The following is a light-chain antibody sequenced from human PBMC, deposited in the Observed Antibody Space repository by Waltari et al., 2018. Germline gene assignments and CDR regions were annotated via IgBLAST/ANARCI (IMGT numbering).Light chain of an antibody. CDR1: SPNIGAGSD. CDR3: QSYDSSLSDVV. CDR2: GNS. J-gene: IGLJ2*01. V-gene: IGLV1-40*01. Sequence: QSVLTQPPSVSGAPGQRVTIPCTGSSPNIGAGSDVHWYQQLPGTAPKLLIYGNSNRPSGVPDRFSGSKSGTSASLAITGLQAEDEADYYCQSYDSSLSDVVFGGGTKLTVL.